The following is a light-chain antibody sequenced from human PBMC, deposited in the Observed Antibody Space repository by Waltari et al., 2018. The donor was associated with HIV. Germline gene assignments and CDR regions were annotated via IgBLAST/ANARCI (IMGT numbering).Light chain of an antibody. CDR1: EMVLKSSSYRNY. J-gene: IGKJ2*01. Sequence: DIVMTQSPDSLVVSLGERATINCKSSEMVLKSSSYRNYLAWYQQKPGQRPKLLIYWASIRESGVPDRFSASGSGTDFTLTITNLQAEDVAVYYCQQYSGIPYTFGQGTKLEIK. V-gene: IGKV4-1*01. CDR2: WAS. CDR3: QQYSGIPYT.